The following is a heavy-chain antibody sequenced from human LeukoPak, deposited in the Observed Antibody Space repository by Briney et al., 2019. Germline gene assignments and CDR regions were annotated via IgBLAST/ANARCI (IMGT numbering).Heavy chain of an antibody. Sequence: SETLSLTCTVSGGSISSYYWSWIRQPAGKGLEWIGRIYTSGSTNYNPSLKSRVTMSVDTSKNQFSLRLTSVTAADTAVYYCAREIRIAADLLRSGSFDIWGQGTIVSVSS. CDR1: GGSISSYY. D-gene: IGHD6-13*01. CDR3: AREIRIAADLLRSGSFDI. CDR2: IYTSGST. V-gene: IGHV4-4*07. J-gene: IGHJ3*02.